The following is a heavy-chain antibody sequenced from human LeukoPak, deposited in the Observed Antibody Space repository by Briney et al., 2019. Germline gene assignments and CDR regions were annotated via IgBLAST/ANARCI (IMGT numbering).Heavy chain of an antibody. CDR2: LYPRHSDT. V-gene: IGHV5-51*01. Sequence: GESLQICCQAAGINFTRYWIGGGRPVPGKGLGGVGLLYPRHSDTSYSPSFPGQVTFSPDTSINTAYLQWSSLRASDTAIYYCARQMGVASRKNYFDSWGQGTLVTVSA. CDR3: ARQMGVASRKNYFDS. CDR1: GINFTRYW. D-gene: IGHD5-12*01. J-gene: IGHJ4*02.